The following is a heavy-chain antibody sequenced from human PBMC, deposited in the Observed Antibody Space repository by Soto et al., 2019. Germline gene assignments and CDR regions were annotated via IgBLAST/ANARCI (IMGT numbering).Heavy chain of an antibody. CDR1: GFTFSSYG. V-gene: IGHV3-33*01. D-gene: IGHD3-10*01. CDR3: ARDRLRGDY. J-gene: IGHJ4*02. Sequence: GGSLRLSCAASGFTFSSYGMHWVRQAPGKGLGWVAVIWYDGSNEYYADSVKGRFTISRDNSKNTLYLQMNSLRAEDTAVYYCARDRLRGDYWGQGTLVTVSS. CDR2: IWYDGSNE.